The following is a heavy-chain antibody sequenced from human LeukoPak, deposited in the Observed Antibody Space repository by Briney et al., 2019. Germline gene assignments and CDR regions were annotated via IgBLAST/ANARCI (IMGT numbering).Heavy chain of an antibody. V-gene: IGHV3-23*01. CDR3: AKSFGYSRSWFDY. J-gene: IGHJ4*02. Sequence: LAGGSLRLSCAASGFTFSSYAVSWARQAPGKGLEWVSGISGNGGGTYYADSVKGRFTISRDNSKNTLYLQMNSLRAEDTAVYYCAKSFGYSRSWFDYWGQGTLVTVSS. D-gene: IGHD6-13*01. CDR2: ISGNGGGT. CDR1: GFTFSSYA.